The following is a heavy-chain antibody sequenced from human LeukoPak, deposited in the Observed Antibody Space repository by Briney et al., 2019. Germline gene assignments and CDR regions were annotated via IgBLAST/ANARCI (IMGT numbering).Heavy chain of an antibody. D-gene: IGHD6-6*01. Sequence: GGSLRLSCAASGFTVSSNYMSWVRQAPGKGLEWVSVIYSGGSTYYADSVKGRFTIFRDNSMNTLYLQMNSLRAEDTAVYYCARDRRWDSSSPLDYWGQGTLVTVSS. V-gene: IGHV3-66*02. J-gene: IGHJ4*02. CDR2: IYSGGST. CDR1: GFTVSSNY. CDR3: ARDRRWDSSSPLDY.